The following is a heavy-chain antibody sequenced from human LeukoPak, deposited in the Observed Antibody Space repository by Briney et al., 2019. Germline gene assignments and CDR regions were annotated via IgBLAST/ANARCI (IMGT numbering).Heavy chain of an antibody. J-gene: IGHJ4*02. CDR1: GYTFSGYY. CDR3: ARVALSSSRWSQFDY. Sequence: VASVKVSCKASGYTFSGYYIHWVRQAPGQGLEWMGWINPDSGGTNYAQKFQGCVTMTRDTSISTAYMELSRLRSDDTAVYYCARVALSSSRWSQFDYWGQGTLLTVSS. D-gene: IGHD6-13*01. CDR2: INPDSGGT. V-gene: IGHV1-2*04.